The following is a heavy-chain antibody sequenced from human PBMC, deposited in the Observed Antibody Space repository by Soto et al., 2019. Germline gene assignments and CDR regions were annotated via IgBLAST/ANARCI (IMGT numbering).Heavy chain of an antibody. V-gene: IGHV3-30-3*01. J-gene: IGHJ6*02. CDR1: GFTFSSYA. D-gene: IGHD3-16*01. Sequence: QVQLVESGGSMVQPGRSLRLSRAASGFTFSSYAMHWVRQAPGKGLEWVAVISYDGSNKYYADSVKGRFTISRDNSKNTLYLQMNSLTAEDTAVYYCARGLGRDYYYGMDVWGQGTTVTVSS. CDR2: ISYDGSNK. CDR3: ARGLGRDYYYGMDV.